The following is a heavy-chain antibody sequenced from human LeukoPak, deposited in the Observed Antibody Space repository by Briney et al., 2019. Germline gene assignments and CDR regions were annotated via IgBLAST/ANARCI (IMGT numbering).Heavy chain of an antibody. CDR1: GFPFSSYA. J-gene: IGHJ4*02. D-gene: IGHD3-10*01. Sequence: GGSLRLSCAASGFPFSSYAMSWFRQTPGKGLEWVSSIIASGGTTYYADSVKGRFTISRDNPKNTVYLQMNTLRAEDTAVYYCAKGAGGSYGLYYFDYWGQGALVTVSS. CDR3: AKGAGGSYGLYYFDY. V-gene: IGHV3-23*01. CDR2: IIASGGTT.